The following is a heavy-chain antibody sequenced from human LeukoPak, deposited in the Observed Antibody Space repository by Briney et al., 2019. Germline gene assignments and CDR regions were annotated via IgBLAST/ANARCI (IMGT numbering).Heavy chain of an antibody. J-gene: IGHJ5*02. V-gene: IGHV4-31*01. CDR3: ASSPITYYYESSGPGWFDP. Sequence: SETLSLTCTVSGGSISSGGYYWSWLRQHPGTGLELIGYIYYSGSTYYNPSLKSPVTISVDMSKNQFSLKLSSVTAADTAVYYCASSPITYYYESSGPGWFDPWGQGTLVTVSS. D-gene: IGHD3-22*01. CDR2: IYYSGST. CDR1: GGSISSGGYY.